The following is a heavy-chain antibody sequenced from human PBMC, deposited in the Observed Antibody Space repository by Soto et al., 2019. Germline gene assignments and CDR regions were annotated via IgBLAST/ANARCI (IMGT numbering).Heavy chain of an antibody. CDR1: GYTLTTYG. J-gene: IGHJ6*03. CDR3: ARTYYYGSGSLDYYYYYMDV. V-gene: IGHV1-18*01. D-gene: IGHD3-10*01. Sequence: ASVKVSCKASGYTLTTYGFSWVRQAPGQGLEWMGWISGYNGNTKYAQKFQGRVTMTTDTSSSTAYMELRSLRSDDTAVYYCARTYYYGSGSLDYYYYYMDVWGKGTTVTVSS. CDR2: ISGYNGNT.